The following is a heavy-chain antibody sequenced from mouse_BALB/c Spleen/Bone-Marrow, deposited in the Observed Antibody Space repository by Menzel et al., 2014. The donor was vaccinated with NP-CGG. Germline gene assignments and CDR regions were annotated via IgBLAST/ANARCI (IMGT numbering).Heavy chain of an antibody. CDR3: ARPRMITTYFDV. V-gene: IGHV5-9-3*01. CDR1: GFTFSTYA. CDR2: INTGGTYI. J-gene: IGHJ1*01. Sequence: EVQGVESGGGLVKPGGSLKLSCAASGFTFSTYAMSWVRQTPEKRLEWVATINTGGTYIYYADSVKGQFTISRDNAKNTLYLQMSSLRSEDTAMFYCARPRMITTYFDVWGAGTTVTVSS. D-gene: IGHD2-4*01.